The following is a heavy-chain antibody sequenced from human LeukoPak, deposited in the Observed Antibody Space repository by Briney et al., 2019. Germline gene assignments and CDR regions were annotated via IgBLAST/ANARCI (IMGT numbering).Heavy chain of an antibody. Sequence: ASVKVPCKASGYTFTSYDINWVRQATGQGLEWMGWMNPNSGNTGYAQKFRGRGTMTSNTSISTAYMELSGLTSEDTAVYYCARGLRREQQLLRAFDSWGQGTLVTVSS. CDR2: MNPNSGNT. J-gene: IGHJ4*02. V-gene: IGHV1-8*01. CDR1: GYTFTSYD. D-gene: IGHD6-13*01. CDR3: ARGLRREQQLLRAFDS.